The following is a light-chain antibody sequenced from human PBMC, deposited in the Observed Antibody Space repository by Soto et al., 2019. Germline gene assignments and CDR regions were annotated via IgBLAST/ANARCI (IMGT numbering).Light chain of an antibody. CDR3: QQYCSSYT. CDR1: QSVRTND. V-gene: IGKV3-20*01. CDR2: GAS. Sequence: ENVLTQSPGTLSLSPGERATLSCRASQSVRTNDLAWYQQKRGQPPRLLVYGASNRVPGIPVRFSGSGSGSDFTLTSRKPEHEDVVVYYCQQYCSSYTFGQGTKLEIK. J-gene: IGKJ2*01.